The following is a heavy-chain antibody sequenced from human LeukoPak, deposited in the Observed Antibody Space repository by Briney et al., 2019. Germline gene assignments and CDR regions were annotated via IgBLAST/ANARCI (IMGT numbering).Heavy chain of an antibody. V-gene: IGHV4-59*01. CDR3: ATPSSGYKIDALDV. CDR2: IYYSGST. D-gene: IGHD3-22*01. J-gene: IGHJ3*01. CDR1: GGSITGYY. Sequence: MPSETLSLTCTVSGGSITGYYWSWIRQPPGKGLEWIGYIYYSGSTNSNPSLKSRVPMSVDMSKNQFSLRLTSVTAADAAVYYCATPSSGYKIDALDVWGQGTVVAVSS.